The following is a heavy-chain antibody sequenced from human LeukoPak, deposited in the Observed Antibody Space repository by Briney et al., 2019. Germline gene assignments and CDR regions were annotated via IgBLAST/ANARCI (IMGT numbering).Heavy chain of an antibody. D-gene: IGHD3-10*01. Sequence: PSETLSLTCTVSGASISSYYWSWIRQPPGKGLEWIGYIYYSGSTNYNPSLKSRVTISVDTSKNQFSLKLSSVTAADTAVYYCARGRGWYYYGSGSYYNVYYFDYWGQGTLVTVSS. V-gene: IGHV4-59*01. CDR3: ARGRGWYYYGSGSYYNVYYFDY. J-gene: IGHJ4*02. CDR2: IYYSGST. CDR1: GASISSYY.